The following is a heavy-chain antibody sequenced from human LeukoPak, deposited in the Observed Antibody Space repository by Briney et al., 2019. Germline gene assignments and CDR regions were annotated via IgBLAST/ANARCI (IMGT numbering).Heavy chain of an antibody. CDR3: ARDTGSLADYFDY. J-gene: IGHJ4*02. CDR2: ISYDGSNK. D-gene: IGHD2-8*02. V-gene: IGHV3-30-3*01. Sequence: GGSLRLSCAASGFTFSSYAMHWVRQAPGKGLEWVAVISYDGSNKYYADSVKGRFTISRDNSKNTLYLQMNSLRAEDTAVYYCARDTGSLADYFDYWGQGTLVTVSS. CDR1: GFTFSSYA.